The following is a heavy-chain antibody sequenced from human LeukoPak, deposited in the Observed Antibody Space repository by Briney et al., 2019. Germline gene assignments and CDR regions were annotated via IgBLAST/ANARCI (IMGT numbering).Heavy chain of an antibody. V-gene: IGHV3-9*01. CDR1: GFTFDDYA. Sequence: GGSLRLSCAASGFTFDDYAMHWVRQAPGKGLEWVSGISWNSGSIGYADSVKGRFTISRDNAKNSLYLQMNSLRAEDTALYYCAKDPGLISWYGYFDYWGQGTLVTVSS. CDR3: AKDPGLISWYGYFDY. J-gene: IGHJ4*02. CDR2: ISWNSGSI. D-gene: IGHD6-13*01.